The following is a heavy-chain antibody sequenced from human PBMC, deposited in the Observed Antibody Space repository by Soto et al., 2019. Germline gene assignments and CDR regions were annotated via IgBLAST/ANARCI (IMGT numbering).Heavy chain of an antibody. D-gene: IGHD5-12*01. CDR3: ARFGEYSGYDRVGDY. CDR1: GGSFSGYY. CDR2: INHSGST. V-gene: IGHV4-34*01. Sequence: PSETLSLTCAVYGGSFSGYYWSWIRQPPGKGLEWIGEINHSGSTNYNPSLKSRVTISVDTSKNQFSLKLSSVTAADTAVYYCARFGEYSGYDRVGDYWGQGTLVTVSS. J-gene: IGHJ4*02.